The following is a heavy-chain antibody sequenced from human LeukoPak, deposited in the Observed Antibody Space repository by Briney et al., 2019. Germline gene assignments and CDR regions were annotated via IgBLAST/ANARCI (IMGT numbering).Heavy chain of an antibody. CDR1: GGTFSSYA. V-gene: IGHV1-69*13. CDR3: ARSYGSGSYYRNPFDY. J-gene: IGHJ4*02. D-gene: IGHD3-10*01. Sequence: SVKVSCKASGGTFSSYAISWVRQAPGQGLEWMGGIIPIFGTANYAQKFQGRVTITADESTSTAYMELSSLRSEDTAVYYCARSYGSGSYYRNPFDYWSQGTLVTVSS. CDR2: IIPIFGTA.